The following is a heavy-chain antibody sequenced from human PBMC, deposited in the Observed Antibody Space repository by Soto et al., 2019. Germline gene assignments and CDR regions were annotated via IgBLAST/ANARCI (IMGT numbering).Heavy chain of an antibody. CDR2: ISAYNGNT. CDR1: GYTFTSYG. Sequence: GASVKVSCKASGYTFTSYGISWVRQAPGQGLEWMGWISAYNGNTNYAQKLQGRVTMTTDTSTSTAYMELRSLRSDDTAVYYCARYYDFWSGYYEPYYYYGMDVWGQGTTVT. D-gene: IGHD3-3*01. J-gene: IGHJ6*02. V-gene: IGHV1-18*01. CDR3: ARYYDFWSGYYEPYYYYGMDV.